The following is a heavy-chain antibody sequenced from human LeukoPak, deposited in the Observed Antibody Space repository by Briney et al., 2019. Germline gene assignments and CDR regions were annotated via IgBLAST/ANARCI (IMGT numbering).Heavy chain of an antibody. CDR1: GFTFSSYS. V-gene: IGHV3-48*01. J-gene: IGHJ4*02. D-gene: IGHD1-26*01. CDR2: ISSSSSTI. Sequence: PGGSLRLSCAASGFTFSSYSMNWVRQAPGKGLEWVSYISSSSSTIYYADSVKGRFTISRDNAKNSLYLQMNSLRAEDTAVYYCARDVGATNPTVVDYWGQGTLVTVSS. CDR3: ARDVGATNPTVVDY.